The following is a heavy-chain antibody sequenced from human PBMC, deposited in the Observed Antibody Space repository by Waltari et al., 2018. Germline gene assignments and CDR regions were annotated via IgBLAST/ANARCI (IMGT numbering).Heavy chain of an antibody. Sequence: EVQLIESGGNLIEPGGSLRLSCLVSVFFLGPVNLNWVRQAPGKGLEWIAYMTTTSRIISYADSVRGRFTISRDNAKDSLYLQMNSLRPEDTAVYHCVRDHRHGFDVWGQGTMVTVSS. V-gene: IGHV3-48*01. CDR1: VFFLGPVN. CDR2: MTTTSRII. CDR3: VRDHRHGFDV. J-gene: IGHJ3*01.